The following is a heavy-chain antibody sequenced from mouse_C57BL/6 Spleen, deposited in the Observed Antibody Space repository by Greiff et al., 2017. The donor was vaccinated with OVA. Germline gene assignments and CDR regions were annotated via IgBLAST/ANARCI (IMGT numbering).Heavy chain of an antibody. J-gene: IGHJ2*01. Sequence: EVKLVESGGGLVKPGGSLKLSCAASGFTFSDYGMHWVRQAPEQGLEWLAYISGGSSTIYYTDTVKGRFTISRDNPKNTLFLQMTSLRSEDTAMYYCARGDWPYYFDYWGQGTTLTVSS. V-gene: IGHV5-17*01. CDR1: GFTFSDYG. CDR3: ARGDWPYYFDY. D-gene: IGHD2-13*01. CDR2: ISGGSSTI.